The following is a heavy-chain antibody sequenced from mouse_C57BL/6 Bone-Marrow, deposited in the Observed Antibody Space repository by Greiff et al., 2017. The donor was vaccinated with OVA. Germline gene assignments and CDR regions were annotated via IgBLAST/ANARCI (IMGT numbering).Heavy chain of an antibody. CDR2: IGPGSGST. CDR1: GYTFTDYY. Sequence: QVHLPPSSSELVKPGASVKISCKASGYTFTDYYINWVKQRPGQGLEWIGKIGPGSGSTYYNEKFKGKATLTADKSSSTAYMQLSSLTSEDSAVYFCARSPYYGSSYRYFDVWGTGTTVTVSS. J-gene: IGHJ1*03. V-gene: IGHV1-77*01. CDR3: ARSPYYGSSYRYFDV. D-gene: IGHD1-1*01.